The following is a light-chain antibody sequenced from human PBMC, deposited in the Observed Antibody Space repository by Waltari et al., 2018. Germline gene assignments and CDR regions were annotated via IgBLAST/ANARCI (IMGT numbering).Light chain of an antibody. J-gene: IGLJ2*01. CDR2: DNN. Sequence: QSVLTQPPSVSAAPGQKVTISCSGRNPHIGNNFASWYQQCPGKAPNLLIYDNNKRPSGIPDRFSGSKSGTSATLDIIGVQSGDEADYYCATWDDRIIGLFGGGTKLNVL. CDR3: ATWDDRIIGL. CDR1: NPHIGNNF. V-gene: IGLV1-51*01.